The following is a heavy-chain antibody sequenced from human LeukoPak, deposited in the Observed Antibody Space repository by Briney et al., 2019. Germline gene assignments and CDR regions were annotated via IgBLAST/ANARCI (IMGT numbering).Heavy chain of an antibody. D-gene: IGHD5-12*01. V-gene: IGHV1-46*01. CDR3: AREATRTRGFDY. CDR2: ISPSGGST. CDR1: GYTFTSYY. Sequence: ASAKVSCKASGYTFTSYYMHWVRQAPGQGLEWMGIISPSGGSTSYAQKFQGRVTMTRDTSTSTVYMELSSLRSEDTAVYYCAREATRTRGFDYWGQGTLVTVSS. J-gene: IGHJ4*02.